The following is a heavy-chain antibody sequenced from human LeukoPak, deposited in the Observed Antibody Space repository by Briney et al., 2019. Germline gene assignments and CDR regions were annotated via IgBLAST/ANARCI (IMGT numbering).Heavy chain of an antibody. CDR1: GYTFTSYD. CDR2: MNPNSGNT. J-gene: IGHJ5*02. D-gene: IGHD2-15*01. CDR3: ARDQCSGGSRGGHCWFDP. Sequence: ASVKVSCKASGYTFTSYDINWVRQATGQGLEWMGWMNPNSGNTGYAQKFQGRVTMTRNTSISTAYMELSSLRSEDTAVYYCARDQCSGGSRGGHCWFDPWGRGTLVTVSS. V-gene: IGHV1-8*01.